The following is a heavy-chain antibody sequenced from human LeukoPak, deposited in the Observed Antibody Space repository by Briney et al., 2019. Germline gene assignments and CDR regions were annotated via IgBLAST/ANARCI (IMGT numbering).Heavy chain of an antibody. V-gene: IGHV4-31*03. CDR3: ARLQMTTVNFDY. CDR1: GASISSGGYY. CDR2: IYYSGST. D-gene: IGHD4-17*01. Sequence: SETLSLTCTVSGASISSGGYYWSWIRQHPGKGLEWIGYIYYSGSTYYNPSLKSRVTISVDTSKNQFSLKLSSVTAADTAIYYCARLQMTTVNFDYWGQGTLVTVYS. J-gene: IGHJ4*02.